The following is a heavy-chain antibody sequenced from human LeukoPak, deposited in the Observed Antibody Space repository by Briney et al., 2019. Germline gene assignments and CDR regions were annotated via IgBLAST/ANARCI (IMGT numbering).Heavy chain of an antibody. CDR3: AIERSYDNSGGFDY. CDR1: GFTFSNYA. CDR2: ISGSGEST. V-gene: IGHV3-23*01. D-gene: IGHD3-22*01. J-gene: IGHJ4*02. Sequence: PGGSLRLSCAASGFTFSNYAMSWVRQAPGTGLEWVSAISGSGESTYYADSVRGRFTISRDNSKNTLYLQMNSLRVEDTAVYSSAIERSYDNSGGFDYWGQGTLVTVSS.